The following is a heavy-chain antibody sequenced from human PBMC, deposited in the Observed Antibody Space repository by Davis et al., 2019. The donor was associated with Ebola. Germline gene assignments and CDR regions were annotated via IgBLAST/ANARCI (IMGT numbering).Heavy chain of an antibody. CDR1: GFTFSSYA. Sequence: GESLKISCAASGFTFSSYAMSWVRQAPGKGLEWVSGISGSGGSTYYADSVKGRFTISRDNSKNTLYLQMNSLRAEDTAVYYCAKIVVVTAISHFDYWGQGTLVTVSS. CDR3: AKIVVVTAISHFDY. D-gene: IGHD2-21*02. CDR2: ISGSGGST. V-gene: IGHV3-23*01. J-gene: IGHJ4*02.